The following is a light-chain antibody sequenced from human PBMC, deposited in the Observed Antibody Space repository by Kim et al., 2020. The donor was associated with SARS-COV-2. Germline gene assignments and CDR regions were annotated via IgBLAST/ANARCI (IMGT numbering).Light chain of an antibody. CDR1: QSVGSRY. Sequence: LSPGERATLSCRASQSVGSRYLAWYQQKPGQAPRLLIYGASNRVNGIPDRFSGSGSGTDFTLIINRLEPEDFAVYYCQRYGNPPNSFGQGTKLEI. J-gene: IGKJ2*03. CDR2: GAS. V-gene: IGKV3-20*01. CDR3: QRYGNPPNS.